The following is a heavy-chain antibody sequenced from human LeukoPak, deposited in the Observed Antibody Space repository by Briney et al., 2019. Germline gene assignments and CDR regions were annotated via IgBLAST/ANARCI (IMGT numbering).Heavy chain of an antibody. CDR3: AGRRPWFDP. J-gene: IGHJ5*02. D-gene: IGHD1-1*01. Sequence: SETLSLTCAVSGGSIITTDWWSWVRQPPGKGLEWIGDVYHSGTTNYNPSLKSRVTISVDKSKNQFSLIVTSVTAADTAVYYCAGRRPWFDPWGQGALVTVSS. CDR1: GGSIITTDW. V-gene: IGHV4-4*02. CDR2: VYHSGTT.